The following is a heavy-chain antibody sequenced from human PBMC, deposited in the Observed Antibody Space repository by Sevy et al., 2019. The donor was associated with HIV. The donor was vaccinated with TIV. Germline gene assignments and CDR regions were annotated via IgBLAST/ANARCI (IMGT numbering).Heavy chain of an antibody. CDR2: LRFDGSTK. CDR1: GFTLSSYG. V-gene: IGHV3-30*02. Sequence: GGFLRLSCAASGFTLSSYGMHWVRQRPGKGLEWVAFLRFDGSTKKYADSVKGRFNIFRDNSKNTLYLQMNSLRVEDTAIYYCVQEVQHWGQGTLVTVSS. J-gene: IGHJ1*01. CDR3: VQEVQH.